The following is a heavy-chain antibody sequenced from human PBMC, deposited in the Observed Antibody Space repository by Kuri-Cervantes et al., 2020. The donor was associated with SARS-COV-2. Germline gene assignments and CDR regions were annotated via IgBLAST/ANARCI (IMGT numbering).Heavy chain of an antibody. CDR2: IKKDGSEK. CDR1: GFTFSDYY. V-gene: IGHV3-7*01. Sequence: GGSLRLSCAASGFTFSDYYMSWVRQAPGKGLEWVANIKKDGSEKYYADSVRGRFTVSRDHSRDTLFLQMDGLRPEDTAMYYCAKVSTLFWFGEGTQNAFDVWGQGTVVTVSS. CDR3: AKVSTLFWFGEGTQNAFDV. J-gene: IGHJ3*01. D-gene: IGHD3-10*01.